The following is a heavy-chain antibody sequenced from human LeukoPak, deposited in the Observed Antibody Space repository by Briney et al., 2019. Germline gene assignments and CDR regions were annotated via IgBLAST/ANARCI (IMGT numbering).Heavy chain of an antibody. J-gene: IGHJ4*02. CDR1: RFTFSSYE. D-gene: IGHD7-27*01. CDR3: ARDLAWGAFDY. Sequence: GGSLRLSCAASRFTFSSYEMNWVRQAPGKGLEWVSYISSSGSTIYYADSVKGRFTISRDDSKNTLSLQMNSLRVEDTAVYYCARDLAWGAFDYWGQGTLVTVSS. CDR2: ISSSGSTI. V-gene: IGHV3-48*03.